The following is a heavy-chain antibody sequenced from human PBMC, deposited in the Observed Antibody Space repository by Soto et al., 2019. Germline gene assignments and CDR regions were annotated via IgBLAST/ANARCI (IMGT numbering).Heavy chain of an antibody. D-gene: IGHD3-22*01. V-gene: IGHV3-53*01. CDR1: GFTFSSYA. J-gene: IGHJ4*02. CDR2: IYSGGST. Sequence: GGSLRLSCAASGFTFSSYAMSWVRQAPGKGLEWVSVIYSGGSTYYADSVKGRFTISRDNSKNTLYLQMNSLRAEDTAVYYCARSSHDDSSGYYPGYWGQGTLVTVSS. CDR3: ARSSHDDSSGYYPGY.